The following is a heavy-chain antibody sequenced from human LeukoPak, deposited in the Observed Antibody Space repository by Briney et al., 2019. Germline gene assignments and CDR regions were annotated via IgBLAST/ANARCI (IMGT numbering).Heavy chain of an antibody. CDR3: ARTNYCDSSSEHLGFDY. CDR1: GYTFTSYA. CDR2: ISAYNGNT. D-gene: IGHD3-22*01. V-gene: IGHV1-18*01. Sequence: ASVKVSCKASGYTFTSYAMNWVRQAPGQGLEWMGWISAYNGNTNYAQKVQGRVTMTRDTSMSTVYMELSSLTSDDTAVYYCARTNYCDSSSEHLGFDYWGQGTLVTVSS. J-gene: IGHJ4*02.